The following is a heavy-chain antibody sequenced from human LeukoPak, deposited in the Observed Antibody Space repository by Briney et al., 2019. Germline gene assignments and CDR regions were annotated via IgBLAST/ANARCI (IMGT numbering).Heavy chain of an antibody. CDR1: GFTFSNYA. V-gene: IGHV3-23*01. J-gene: IGHJ2*01. D-gene: IGHD1-1*01. CDR3: AKPRAMTTGVGRYFDL. CDR2: ITSSAGST. Sequence: GGSLRLSCVASGFTFSNYAMSWVRQGPGQGLEWVSGITSSAGSTYYADSVKGRFTISRDNSKNTLYLQMNSLRAEDTATYYCAKPRAMTTGVGRYFDLWGRGTLVTVSS.